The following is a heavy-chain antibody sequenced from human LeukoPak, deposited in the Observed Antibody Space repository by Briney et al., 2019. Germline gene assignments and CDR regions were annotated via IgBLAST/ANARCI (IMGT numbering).Heavy chain of an antibody. Sequence: ASVKVSCKASGYTFTGYFMHWVRQAPGQGLEWMGWINPNSGGTVYAQKFQGRVTMTRDTSITTAYMDLSSLRSDDTAVYHCARVYGSGSYYNHWGQGTLVTVSS. CDR2: INPNSGGT. D-gene: IGHD3-10*01. J-gene: IGHJ5*02. V-gene: IGHV1-2*02. CDR3: ARVYGSGSYYNH. CDR1: GYTFTGYF.